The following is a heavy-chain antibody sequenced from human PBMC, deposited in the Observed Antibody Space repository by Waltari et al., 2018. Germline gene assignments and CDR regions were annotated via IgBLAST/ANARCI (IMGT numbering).Heavy chain of an antibody. V-gene: IGHV4-34*01. D-gene: IGHD3-22*01. CDR1: GGSFSGYY. Sequence: QVQLQQWGAGLLKPSETLSLTCAVYGGSFSGYYWSWIRQPPGKGREWIGEINHSGSTNYNPSLKGRVTISVDTSKNQFSLKLSSVTAADTAVYYCARGRGYYDSSGYYRAFYYFDYWGQGTLVTVSS. J-gene: IGHJ4*02. CDR2: INHSGST. CDR3: ARGRGYYDSSGYYRAFYYFDY.